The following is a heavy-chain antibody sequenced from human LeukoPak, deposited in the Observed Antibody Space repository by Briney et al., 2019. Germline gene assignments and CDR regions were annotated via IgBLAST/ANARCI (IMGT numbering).Heavy chain of an antibody. J-gene: IGHJ6*04. Sequence: ASVKVSCTASGYSFTGYGINWVRQAPGQGLEWIGWISAYNSNTNYPQKVQGRVTMITDTSKSTAHMELRSLRSDDTAVYYCARVTEIVATSHYYGMDGWGKGTTVTVSS. CDR3: ARVTEIVATSHYYGMDG. V-gene: IGHV1-18*04. CDR1: GYSFTGYG. D-gene: IGHD5-12*01. CDR2: ISAYNSNT.